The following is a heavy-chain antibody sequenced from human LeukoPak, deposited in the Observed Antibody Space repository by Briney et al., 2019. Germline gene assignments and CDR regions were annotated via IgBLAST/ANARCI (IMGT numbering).Heavy chain of an antibody. D-gene: IGHD3-3*01. J-gene: IGHJ4*02. Sequence: SETLSLTCVVYGGSFSGYYWSWIRQPPGKGLEWIGEINHSGSTNYNPSLKSRVTISVDKSKNQFSLKLSSVTAPDTAVYYCARAAITIFGVDPYYFDYWGQGTLVTVSS. CDR2: INHSGST. V-gene: IGHV4-34*01. CDR3: ARAAITIFGVDPYYFDY. CDR1: GGSFSGYY.